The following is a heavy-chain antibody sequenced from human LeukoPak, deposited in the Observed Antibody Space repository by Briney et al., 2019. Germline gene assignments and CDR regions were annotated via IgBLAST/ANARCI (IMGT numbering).Heavy chain of an antibody. CDR3: ARELPDCTNGVCYTSYFDY. CDR1: GESFSGYY. V-gene: IGHV4-34*01. D-gene: IGHD2-8*01. J-gene: IGHJ4*02. CDR2: INHSGTT. Sequence: PSETLSLTCAVYGESFSGYYWSWIRQPPGKGLEWIGEINHSGTTNYNPSLKSRVTISVETSKNQFSLKLSSVTAADTAVYYCARELPDCTNGVCYTSYFDYWGQGTLVTVSS.